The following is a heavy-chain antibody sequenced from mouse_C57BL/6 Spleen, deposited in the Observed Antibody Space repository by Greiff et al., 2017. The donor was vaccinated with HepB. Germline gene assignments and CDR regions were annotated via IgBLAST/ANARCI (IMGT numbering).Heavy chain of an antibody. V-gene: IGHV14-4*01. Sequence: EVQLQQSGAELVRPGASVKLSCTASGFNIKDDYMHWVKQRPEQGLEWIGWIDPENGDTEYASKFQGKATITADTSSNTAYLQLSSLTSEDTAVYYCTKTAQDRFAYWGQGTLVTVSA. D-gene: IGHD3-2*02. CDR1: GFNIKDDY. J-gene: IGHJ3*01. CDR2: IDPENGDT. CDR3: TKTAQDRFAY.